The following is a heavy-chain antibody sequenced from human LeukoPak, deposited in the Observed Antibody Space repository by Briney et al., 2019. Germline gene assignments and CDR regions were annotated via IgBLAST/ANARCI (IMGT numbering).Heavy chain of an antibody. CDR2: ISWNSGSI. D-gene: IGHD2-2*02. J-gene: IGHJ6*02. CDR1: GFTFDDYA. Sequence: GGSLRLSCAASGFTFDDYAMHWVRQAPGKGLEWVSGISWNSGSIGYADSVKGRFTISRDNAKNSLYLQMNSLRAEDTALYYCAKELVPAAILRVDYYYGMDVWGQGTTVTVSS. CDR3: AKELVPAAILRVDYYYGMDV. V-gene: IGHV3-9*01.